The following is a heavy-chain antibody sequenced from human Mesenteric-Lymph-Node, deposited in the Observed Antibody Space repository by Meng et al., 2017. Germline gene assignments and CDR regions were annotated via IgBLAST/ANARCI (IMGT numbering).Heavy chain of an antibody. Sequence: GGSLRLSCAASGFTFDDYAMHWVRQAPGKGLEWVSGISWNSGSIGYADSVKGRFTISRDNSKNTLYLQMNSLRAEDTAVYYCARVCSSSWCGPGEFYVTGAFDIWGQGIMVTVSS. D-gene: IGHD6-13*01. CDR2: ISWNSGSI. J-gene: IGHJ3*02. CDR1: GFTFDDYA. V-gene: IGHV3-9*01. CDR3: ARVCSSSWCGPGEFYVTGAFDI.